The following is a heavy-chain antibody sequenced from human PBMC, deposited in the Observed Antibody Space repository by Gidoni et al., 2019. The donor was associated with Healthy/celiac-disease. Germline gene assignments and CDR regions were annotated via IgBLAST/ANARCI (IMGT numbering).Heavy chain of an antibody. CDR2: IRPNSGGT. CDR3: ARGLSGWYLGSIDY. Sequence: QVRLVQSGADVKRPGASVKVSCKASGYTFTGYYMHWVRQAPGKGLEWMGWIRPNSGGTNYAQKFQGRVTMTRDTSISTAYMDLSSLRSDDTAVYYCARGLSGWYLGSIDYWGQGTLVTVSS. J-gene: IGHJ4*02. V-gene: IGHV1-2*02. CDR1: GYTFTGYY. D-gene: IGHD6-19*01.